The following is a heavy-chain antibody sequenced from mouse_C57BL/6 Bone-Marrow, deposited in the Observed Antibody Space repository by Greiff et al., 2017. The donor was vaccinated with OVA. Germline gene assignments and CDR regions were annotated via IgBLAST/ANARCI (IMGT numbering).Heavy chain of an antibody. CDR3: QGDDGYGYFDV. D-gene: IGHD2-3*01. V-gene: IGHV6-3*01. Sequence: EVKLMESGGGLVQPGGSMKLSCVASGFTFSNYWMNWVRQSPEKGLEWVAQIRLKSDNYATHYAESVKGRFTISRADSKSSVYLQMNNLRAEDTGIYYSQGDDGYGYFDVWGTGTTVTVSS. CDR1: GFTFSNYW. CDR2: IRLKSDNYAT. J-gene: IGHJ1*03.